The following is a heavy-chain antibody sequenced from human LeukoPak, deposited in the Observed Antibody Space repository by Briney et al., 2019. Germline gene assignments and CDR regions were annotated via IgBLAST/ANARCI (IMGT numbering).Heavy chain of an antibody. CDR1: GGSINTYY. V-gene: IGHV4-4*09. J-gene: IGHJ6*03. D-gene: IGHD3-3*01. CDR3: AKHDTVFGAAHFYMDV. Sequence: SETLSLTCAVSGGSINTYYWSWIRQPPGKGLEWVGYVYSTGNTNYNPSLKGRVTISLDTSKNQFSLNLSSVTAADMAVYYCAKHDTVFGAAHFYMDVWGKGTTVTVSS. CDR2: VYSTGNT.